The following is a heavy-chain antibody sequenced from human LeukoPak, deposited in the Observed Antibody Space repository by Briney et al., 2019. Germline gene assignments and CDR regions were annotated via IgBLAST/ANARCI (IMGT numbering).Heavy chain of an antibody. CDR1: GFTFSSYA. D-gene: IGHD2-15*01. Sequence: GGSLRLSCAASGFTFSSYAMSWVRQAPGKGLEWVSVIYSGGSTYYADSVKGRFTISRDNSKNTLYLQMNSLRAEDTAVYYCARFQNNYSYYFDYWGQGTLVTVSS. CDR2: IYSGGST. J-gene: IGHJ4*02. V-gene: IGHV3-53*01. CDR3: ARFQNNYSYYFDY.